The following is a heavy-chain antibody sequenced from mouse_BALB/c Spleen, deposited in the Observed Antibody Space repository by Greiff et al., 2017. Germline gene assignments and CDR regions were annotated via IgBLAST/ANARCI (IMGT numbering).Heavy chain of an antibody. CDR2: IRNKANGYTT. CDR3: ARDSYYGSSYYAMDY. J-gene: IGHJ4*01. CDR1: GFTFTDYY. V-gene: IGHV7-3*02. Sequence: EVKLVESGGGLVQPGGSLRLSCATSGFTFTDYYMSWVRQPPGKALEWLGFIRNKANGYTTESSASVKGRFTISRDNSQSILYLQMNTLRAEDSATYYCARDSYYGSSYYAMDYWGQGTSVTVSS. D-gene: IGHD1-1*01.